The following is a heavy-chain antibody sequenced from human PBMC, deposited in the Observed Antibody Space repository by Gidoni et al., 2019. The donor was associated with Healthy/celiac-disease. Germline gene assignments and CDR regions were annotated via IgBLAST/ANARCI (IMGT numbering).Heavy chain of an antibody. CDR2: ISGDGGST. J-gene: IGHJ4*02. CDR3: ARGIYGSGWFPLDY. V-gene: IGHV3-43*02. CDR1: GFTFAYYA. D-gene: IGHD6-19*01. Sequence: EVQLVESGGGVVQPGGSLRLSCAASGFTFAYYAMHWVRQAPGKGLEWVSLISGDGGSTYYADSVKGRFTISRDNSKNSLYLQMNSLRTEDTALYYCARGIYGSGWFPLDYWGQGTLVTVSS.